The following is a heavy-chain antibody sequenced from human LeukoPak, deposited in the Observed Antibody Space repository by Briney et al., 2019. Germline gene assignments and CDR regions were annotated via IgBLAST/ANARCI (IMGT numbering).Heavy chain of an antibody. V-gene: IGHV3-23*01. CDR3: TKVAVVGDAFDI. D-gene: IGHD6-19*01. Sequence: PGGSLRLSCAASGFTFSSYSMNWVRQAPGKGLEWVSVINTSGGSTYYAGSVKGRFTISRDNSKNTLFLQMNSLRAEDTAIYYCTKVAVVGDAFDIWGQGTMVTVSS. CDR1: GFTFSSYS. CDR2: INTSGGST. J-gene: IGHJ3*02.